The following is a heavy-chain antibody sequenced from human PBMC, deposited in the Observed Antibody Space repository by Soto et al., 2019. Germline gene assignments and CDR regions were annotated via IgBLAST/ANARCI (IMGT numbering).Heavy chain of an antibody. CDR3: ARGRFLSFDWSTRPYNCFDP. V-gene: IGHV1-69*13. Sequence: ASVKVSCKASGGTFSSYAISWVRQAPGQGLEWMGGIIPIFGTANYAQKFQGRVTITADESTSTAYMELSSLRSEDTAVYYCARGRFLSFDWSTRPYNCFDPWGQGTLVTVSP. D-gene: IGHD3-9*01. CDR2: IIPIFGTA. J-gene: IGHJ5*02. CDR1: GGTFSSYA.